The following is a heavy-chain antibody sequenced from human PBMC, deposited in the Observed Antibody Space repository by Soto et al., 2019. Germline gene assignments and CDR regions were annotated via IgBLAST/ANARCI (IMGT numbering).Heavy chain of an antibody. J-gene: IGHJ4*02. CDR2: ISYDGSNK. D-gene: IGHD5-18*01. V-gene: IGHV3-30*18. CDR1: GFTFSSYG. CDR3: AKGRVWIQLWFPHFDY. Sequence: PGGSLRLSCAASGFTFSSYGMHWVRQAPGKGLEWVAVISYDGSNKYYADSVKGRFTISRDNSKNTLYLQMNGLRAEDTAVYYCAKGRVWIQLWFPHFDYWGQGTLVTVSS.